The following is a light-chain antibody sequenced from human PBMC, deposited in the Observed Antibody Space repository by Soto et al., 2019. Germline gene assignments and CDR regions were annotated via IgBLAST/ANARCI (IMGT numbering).Light chain of an antibody. Sequence: QSALTQPPSASGSPGQSVTISCTGTSGDIGGYNYVSWYQQHPGKAPKLMIYEVNKRPSGVPGRFSGSKSGNTASLTVSGLQAEDEADYYCSSYAGSNHVVFGGGTKLTVL. CDR1: SGDIGGYNY. CDR3: SSYAGSNHVV. CDR2: EVN. J-gene: IGLJ2*01. V-gene: IGLV2-8*01.